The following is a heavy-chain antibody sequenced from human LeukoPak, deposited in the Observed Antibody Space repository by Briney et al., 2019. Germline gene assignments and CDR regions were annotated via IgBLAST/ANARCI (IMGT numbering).Heavy chain of an antibody. CDR2: ISGDGGST. CDR3: AKRGFDY. J-gene: IGHJ4*02. V-gene: IGHV3-43*02. D-gene: IGHD3-10*01. Sequence: QAPGKGLVWVSLISGDGGSTYYADSVKGRFTISRDNSKNSLYLQMNSLRTEDTALYYCAKRGFDYWGQGTLVTVSS.